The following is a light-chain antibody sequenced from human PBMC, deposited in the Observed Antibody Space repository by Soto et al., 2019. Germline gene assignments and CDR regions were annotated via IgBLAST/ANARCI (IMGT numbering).Light chain of an antibody. CDR2: DAY. V-gene: IGKV3-15*01. CDR1: QGVSSK. Sequence: EIVLTQSPATLSVSPGERATLSCRASQGVSSKLVWYQQRPGQAPRLLIYDAYNRATGIPARFSGSGSGTEFTLTISSLQSEDFAVYYCQQYNNWPPTWTFGQGTKVE. J-gene: IGKJ1*01. CDR3: QQYNNWPPTWT.